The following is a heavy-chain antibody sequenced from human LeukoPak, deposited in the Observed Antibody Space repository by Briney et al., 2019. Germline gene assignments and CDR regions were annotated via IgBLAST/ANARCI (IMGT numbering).Heavy chain of an antibody. J-gene: IGHJ4*02. Sequence: GRSLRLSCAASGFTFSSYLMYWVRQAPGKGLEWVAVISYDGSNKYYADSVKGRFSISRDNAKNTLYLQMNSLRVDDTAVYYCARAGKTNELDYWGQGTLVTVSS. V-gene: IGHV3-30*04. D-gene: IGHD3-10*01. CDR3: ARAGKTNELDY. CDR1: GFTFSSYL. CDR2: ISYDGSNK.